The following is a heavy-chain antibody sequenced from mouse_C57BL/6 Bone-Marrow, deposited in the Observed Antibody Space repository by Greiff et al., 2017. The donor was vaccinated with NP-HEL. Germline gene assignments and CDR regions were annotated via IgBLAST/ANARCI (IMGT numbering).Heavy chain of an antibody. V-gene: IGHV5-4*01. CDR2: ISDGGSYT. CDR3: ARDDY. Sequence: EVKVVESGGGLVKPGGSLKLSCAASGFTFSSYAMSWVRQTPEKRLEWVATISDGGSYTYYPDNVKGRFTISRDSAKNNLYLQMSHLKSEDTAMYYCARDDYWGQGTTLTVSS. J-gene: IGHJ2*01. CDR1: GFTFSSYA.